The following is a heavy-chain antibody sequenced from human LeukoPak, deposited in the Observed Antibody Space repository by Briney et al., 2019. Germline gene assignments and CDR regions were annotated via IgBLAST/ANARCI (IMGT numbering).Heavy chain of an antibody. CDR3: ARESPYDYVWGSYRPYNWFDP. CDR2: IIPIFGTA. J-gene: IGHJ5*02. V-gene: IGHV1-69*05. Sequence: GSSVKVSCKASGGTFSSYAISWVRQAPGQGLEWMGGIIPIFGTANCAQKFQGRVTITTDESTSTAYMELSSLRSEDTAVYYCARESPYDYVWGSYRPYNWFDPWGQGTLVTVSS. D-gene: IGHD3-16*02. CDR1: GGTFSSYA.